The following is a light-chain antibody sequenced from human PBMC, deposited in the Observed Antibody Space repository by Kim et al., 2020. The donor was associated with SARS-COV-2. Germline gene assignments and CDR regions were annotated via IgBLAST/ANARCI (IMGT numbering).Light chain of an antibody. CDR1: SLRSYY. CDR3: RSRDSSGDLVI. J-gene: IGLJ2*01. Sequence: SSELTQDPAVSVALGQTVRITCRGDSLRSYYASWYQQKPGLAPILVFSGRANRPSGVPDRFSGSSSGTTASLTITGAQADDEADYYCRSRDSSGDLVIFGGGTQLTVL. CDR2: GRA. V-gene: IGLV3-19*01.